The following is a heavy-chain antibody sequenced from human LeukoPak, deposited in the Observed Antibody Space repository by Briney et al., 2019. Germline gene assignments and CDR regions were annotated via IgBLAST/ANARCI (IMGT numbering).Heavy chain of an antibody. V-gene: IGHV3-30-3*01. J-gene: IGHJ6*04. CDR2: IPYDGSNK. CDR3: ARAGSYYGSGSLDV. CDR1: GFTFSSYA. Sequence: GRSLRLSCAASGFTFSSYAMHWVRQAPGKGLEWVAVIPYDGSNKYYADSVKGRFTISRDNSKNTLYLQMNSLRAEDTAVYYCARAGSYYGSGSLDVWGKGTTVTVSS. D-gene: IGHD3-10*01.